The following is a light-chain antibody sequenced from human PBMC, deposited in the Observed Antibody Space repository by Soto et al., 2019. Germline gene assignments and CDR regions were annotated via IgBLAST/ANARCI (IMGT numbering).Light chain of an antibody. V-gene: IGKV3-11*01. CDR1: QSISDT. CDR3: QQRSNWPIT. CDR2: GAS. Sequence: TQSPSSLSASVGDRVIITCRASQSISDTIAWYQQKPGQAPRLLIYGASARATGFPARFSGSGSGTDFTLTISSLEPEDFAVYYCQQRSNWPITFGQGTRLEIK. J-gene: IGKJ5*01.